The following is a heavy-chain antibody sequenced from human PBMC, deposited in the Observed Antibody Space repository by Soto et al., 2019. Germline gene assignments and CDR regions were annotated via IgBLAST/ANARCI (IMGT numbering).Heavy chain of an antibody. J-gene: IGHJ4*02. Sequence: SETLSLTCTVSGGSISSYYWSWIRQPPGKGLEWIGYIYYSGNTNYNPSLKSRVTLSVDTSKNQFSLKLNSVTAADTAVYYCARIPDYYDSSGYWSPYFDYWGQGTLVTVS. CDR2: IYYSGNT. V-gene: IGHV4-59*12. D-gene: IGHD3-22*01. CDR1: GGSISSYY. CDR3: ARIPDYYDSSGYWSPYFDY.